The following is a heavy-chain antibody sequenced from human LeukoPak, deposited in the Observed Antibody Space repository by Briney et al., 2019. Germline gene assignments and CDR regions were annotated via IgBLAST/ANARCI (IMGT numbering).Heavy chain of an antibody. CDR1: GYSFTSYW. V-gene: IGHV5-51*01. D-gene: IGHD3-10*01. Sequence: GESLKISCKGSGYSFTSYWIGWVRQMPGKGLEWMGIIYPGDSDTRYSPSFQGQVTISADKSISTAYLQWSSLKASDTAMYYCARHGLLWFGELSWAFDIRGQGTMVTVSS. CDR3: ARHGLLWFGELSWAFDI. J-gene: IGHJ3*02. CDR2: IYPGDSDT.